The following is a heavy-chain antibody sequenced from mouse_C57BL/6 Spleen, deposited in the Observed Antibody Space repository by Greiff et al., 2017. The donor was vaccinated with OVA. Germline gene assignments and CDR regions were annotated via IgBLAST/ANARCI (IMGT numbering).Heavy chain of an antibody. Sequence: LQQSGPELVKPGASVKISCKASGYSFTAYNMNWVKQSHGKNLEWIGVINPNYGSTSYNQKFKGKATLPVAQSSSTAYMQLNSLTSEDSAVYYCARGDIYLDYWGQGTTLTVSS. CDR2: INPNYGST. CDR1: GYSFTAYN. CDR3: ARGDIYLDY. J-gene: IGHJ2*01. V-gene: IGHV1-39*01.